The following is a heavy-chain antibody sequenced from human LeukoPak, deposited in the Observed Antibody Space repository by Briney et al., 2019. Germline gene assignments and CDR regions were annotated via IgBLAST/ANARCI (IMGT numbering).Heavy chain of an antibody. CDR1: GFTFSSYG. CDR2: IRYDGSNK. CDR3: AKGQSYYYDSSGYAPFDY. J-gene: IGHJ4*02. Sequence: GSLRLSCAASGFTFSSYGMHWVRQAPGKGLEWVAFIRYDGSNKYYADSVKGRFTISRDNSKNTLYLQMNGLRAEDTAVYYCAKGQSYYYDSSGYAPFDYWGQGTLVTVSS. D-gene: IGHD3-22*01. V-gene: IGHV3-30*02.